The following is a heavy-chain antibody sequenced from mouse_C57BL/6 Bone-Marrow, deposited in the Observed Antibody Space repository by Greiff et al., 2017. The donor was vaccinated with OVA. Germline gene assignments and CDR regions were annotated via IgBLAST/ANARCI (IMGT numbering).Heavy chain of an antibody. Sequence: LQESGAELARPGASVKLSCKASGYTFTSYGISWVKQRTGQGLEWIGEIYPRSGNNYYNEKFKGKAPLTADKSSSTAYMELRSLTSEDSAVYFCAIYSNYAWFAYWGQGTLVTVSA. D-gene: IGHD2-5*01. CDR1: GYTFTSYG. CDR2: IYPRSGNN. V-gene: IGHV1-81*01. J-gene: IGHJ3*01. CDR3: AIYSNYAWFAY.